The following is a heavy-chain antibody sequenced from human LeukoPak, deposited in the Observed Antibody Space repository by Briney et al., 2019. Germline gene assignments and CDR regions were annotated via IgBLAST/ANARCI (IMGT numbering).Heavy chain of an antibody. D-gene: IGHD6-13*01. CDR1: GFTVSSNY. Sequence: GGSLRLSCAASGFTVSSNYMNWVRQAPGKGLEWVSVIYRGGSTYYADSVKGRFTISSDTSKNTVYLQMNSLRAEDTAVYYCARGGARQQLFENYFDYRGQGTLVTVSS. CDR2: IYRGGST. CDR3: ARGGARQQLFENYFDY. V-gene: IGHV3-53*01. J-gene: IGHJ4*02.